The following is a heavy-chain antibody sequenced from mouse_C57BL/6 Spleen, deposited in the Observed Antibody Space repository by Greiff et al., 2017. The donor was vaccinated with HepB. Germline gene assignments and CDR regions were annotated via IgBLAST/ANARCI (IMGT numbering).Heavy chain of an antibody. CDR1: GYTFTSYG. CDR2: IYPRSGNT. D-gene: IGHD1-1*01. CDR3: ARSSSSYYFDY. V-gene: IGHV1-81*01. J-gene: IGHJ2*01. Sequence: VQLVESGAELARPGASVKLSCKASGYTFTSYGISWVKQRTGQGLEWIGEIYPRSGNTYYNEKFKGKATLTADKSSSTAYMELRSLTSEDSAVYFCARSSSSYYFDYWGQGTTLTVSS.